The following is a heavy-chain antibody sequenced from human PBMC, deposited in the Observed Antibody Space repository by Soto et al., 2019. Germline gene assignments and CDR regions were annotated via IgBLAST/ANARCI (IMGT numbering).Heavy chain of an antibody. V-gene: IGHV4-39*01. Sequence: QLQLQESGPGLVKPSETLSLTCTVSGGSISSSSYYWGWIRQPPGKGLEWIGSIYYSGSTYYNPSLKSRVTRSVAPSKTQFSLKLSSVTAADTAVYYCARSLDDGSGEDLEPYYYYYMDVWGKGTTVTVSS. CDR3: ARSLDDGSGEDLEPYYYYYMDV. CDR1: GGSISSSSYY. D-gene: IGHD3-10*01. J-gene: IGHJ6*03. CDR2: IYYSGST.